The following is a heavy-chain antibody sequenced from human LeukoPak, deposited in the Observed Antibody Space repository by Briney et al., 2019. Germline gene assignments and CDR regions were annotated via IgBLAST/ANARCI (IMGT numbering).Heavy chain of an antibody. CDR2: INPSGGST. V-gene: IGHV1-46*01. D-gene: IGHD6-13*01. Sequence: GASVKVSCKASGYTFTSYYMHWVRQAPGQGLEWMGIINPSGGSTSYAQKFQGRVTMTRDTSTSTVYMELSSLRSEDTAVYYCARDSVLIAAAATGWFDPWGQETLVTVSS. CDR1: GYTFTSYY. J-gene: IGHJ5*02. CDR3: ARDSVLIAAAATGWFDP.